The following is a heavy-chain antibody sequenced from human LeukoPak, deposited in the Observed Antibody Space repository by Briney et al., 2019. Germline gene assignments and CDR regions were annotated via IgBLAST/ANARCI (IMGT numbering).Heavy chain of an antibody. CDR2: IYYSGRT. D-gene: IGHD2-2*01. V-gene: IGHV4-39*01. CDR3: ARSQATAMVSDY. J-gene: IGHJ4*02. Sequence: PSETLSLTCTVSGGSLNISSYYWGWIRQHPGKGLEWIGSIYYSGRTYYNPSLKIRVTIFVDTSKNQFSLKLNPVTAADTAVYYCARSQATAMVSDYWGQGTLVTVSS. CDR1: GGSLNISSYY.